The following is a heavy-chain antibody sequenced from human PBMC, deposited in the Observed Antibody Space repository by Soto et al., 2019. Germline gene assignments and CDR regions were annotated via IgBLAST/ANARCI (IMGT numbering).Heavy chain of an antibody. CDR1: GASISTSIYY. CDR2: IYHSGST. J-gene: IGHJ5*02. D-gene: IGHD6-19*01. V-gene: IGHV4-39*07. CDR3: ARGMASTTIAVAGTSFDP. Sequence: PSETLSLTCTVSGASISTSIYYWGWIRQPPGKGLEWIGTIYHSGSTNYNPSLKSRVTISVDTSKNQFSLKLSSVTAADTAVYYCARGMASTTIAVAGTSFDPWGQGTLVTVSS.